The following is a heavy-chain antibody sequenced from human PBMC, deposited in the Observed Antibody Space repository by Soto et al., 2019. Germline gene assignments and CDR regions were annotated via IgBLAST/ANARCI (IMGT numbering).Heavy chain of an antibody. J-gene: IGHJ6*02. CDR1: GGTFSSYA. V-gene: IGHV1-69*01. D-gene: IGHD5-18*01. Sequence: QVQLVQSGAEVKKPGSSVKVSCKASGGTFSSYAISWVRQAPGQGLEWMGGIIPIFGTANYAQKFQGRVTITADASTSTAYMELSSLRSEDTAVYYCARGVDTVLFNYYYYGMDVWSQGTTVTVSS. CDR2: IIPIFGTA. CDR3: ARGVDTVLFNYYYYGMDV.